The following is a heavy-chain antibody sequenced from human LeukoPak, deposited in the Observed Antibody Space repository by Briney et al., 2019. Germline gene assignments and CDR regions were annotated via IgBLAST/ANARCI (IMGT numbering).Heavy chain of an antibody. J-gene: IGHJ4*02. CDR1: GGSISSSSYY. CDR3: ARFSEYSHSSVHYLDY. D-gene: IGHD3-22*01. V-gene: IGHV4-39*07. CDR2: IYYSGST. Sequence: KPSETLSLTCTVSGGSISSSSYYWGWIRQPPGKGLEWIGSIYYSGSTYYNPSLKSRVTISVDTSKNQFSLKLSSVTAADTAVYYCARFSEYSHSSVHYLDYWGQGTLVSVSS.